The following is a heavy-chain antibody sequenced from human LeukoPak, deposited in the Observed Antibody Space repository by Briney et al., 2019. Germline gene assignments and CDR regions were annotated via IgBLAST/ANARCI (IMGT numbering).Heavy chain of an antibody. CDR1: GYPFTSFG. CDR2: MTPNSEKR. CDR3: ARGRGWGILDS. D-gene: IGHD6-19*01. V-gene: IGHV1-8*01. J-gene: IGHJ4*02. Sequence: ASVKVSCKTSGYPFTSFGIHWVRQAAGHGLEWMSWMTPNSEKRGYAQKFQGRVTMTADTSIDTAYMELSSLTFDDTAIYYCARGRGWGILDSWGQGNLVTVSS.